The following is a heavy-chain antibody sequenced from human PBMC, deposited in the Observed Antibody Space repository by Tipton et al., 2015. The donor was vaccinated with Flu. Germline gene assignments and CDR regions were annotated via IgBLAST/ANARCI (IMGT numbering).Heavy chain of an antibody. J-gene: IGHJ2*01. CDR1: GDSISSRYY. V-gene: IGHV4-38-2*02. CDR2: IFRTGST. D-gene: IGHD4-17*01. CDR3: ARMEWTVTTPRYFDL. Sequence: TLSLTCTISGDSISSRYYWGWIRQPPGKGLEWIGNIFRTGSTYHNPSLKSRVTISVDTSKNQFSLKLSSVTAADTAVYYCARMEWTVTTPRYFDLWGRGTLVTVSS.